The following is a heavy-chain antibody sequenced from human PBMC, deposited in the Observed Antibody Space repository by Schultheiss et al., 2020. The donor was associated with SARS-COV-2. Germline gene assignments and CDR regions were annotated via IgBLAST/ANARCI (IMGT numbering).Heavy chain of an antibody. V-gene: IGHV3-23*01. CDR2: ISWNSGSI. CDR3: ASSGSYDGMDV. D-gene: IGHD1-26*01. CDR1: GFTFSSYA. J-gene: IGHJ6*02. Sequence: GGSLRLSCAASGFTFSSYAMHWVRQAPGKGLEWVSGISWNSGSIGYADSVKGRFTISRDNSKNTLYLQMNSLRAEDTAVYYCASSGSYDGMDVWGQGTTVTVSS.